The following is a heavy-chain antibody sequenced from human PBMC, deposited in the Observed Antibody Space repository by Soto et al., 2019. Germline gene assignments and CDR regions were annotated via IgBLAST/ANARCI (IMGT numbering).Heavy chain of an antibody. Sequence: PSETLSLTCTVSGGSISSGDYYWSWIRQPPGKGLEWIGYIYHSVSTYYNPSLKSRVTISVDRSKNQFSLKLSSVTAADTAVYYCARGPPIFYWGQGTLVTVSS. J-gene: IGHJ4*02. CDR1: GGSISSGDYY. V-gene: IGHV4-30-2*01. CDR3: ARGPPIFY. CDR2: IYHSVST. D-gene: IGHD3-9*01.